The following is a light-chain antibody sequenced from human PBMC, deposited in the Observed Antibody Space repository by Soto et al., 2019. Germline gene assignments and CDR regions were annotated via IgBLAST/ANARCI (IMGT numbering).Light chain of an antibody. CDR2: AAS. Sequence: DIHMTQSPSSLSASVGYRVTITCRASQSISSYLNWYQQKPGKAPKLLIYAASSLQSGVPSRFSGSGSGTDFTLTISSPQPEDFESYYCQQSYSNPLTFGQGTRLEIK. V-gene: IGKV1-39*01. CDR3: QQSYSNPLT. CDR1: QSISSY. J-gene: IGKJ5*01.